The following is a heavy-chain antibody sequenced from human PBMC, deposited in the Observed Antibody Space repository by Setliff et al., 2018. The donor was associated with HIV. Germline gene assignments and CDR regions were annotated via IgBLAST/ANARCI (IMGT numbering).Heavy chain of an antibody. V-gene: IGHV1-69*06. Sequence: SVKVSCKASGGTFSSYAISWVRQAPGQGLEWMGRIIPIFGTANYAQNFQGRVTITADKSTNTAYMELSSLRSEDTAVYYCARDHFCSSTSCYTGSGPYYFDYWGQGTLVTVSS. J-gene: IGHJ4*02. CDR1: GGTFSSYA. CDR2: IIPIFGTA. CDR3: ARDHFCSSTSCYTGSGPYYFDY. D-gene: IGHD2-2*02.